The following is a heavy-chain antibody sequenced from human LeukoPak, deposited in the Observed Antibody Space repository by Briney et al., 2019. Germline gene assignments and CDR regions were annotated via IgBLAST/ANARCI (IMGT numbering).Heavy chain of an antibody. CDR1: GDSISSGNYY. D-gene: IGHD5-18*01. Sequence: SETLSLTCTVSGDSISSGNYYWTWIRQPAGKGLEWIGRIYTSGSTNYNPSLKSRVTISVDTSKNQFSLKLSSVTAADTAVYYCATLGYSYGTDYWGQGTLVTVSS. V-gene: IGHV4-61*02. CDR3: ATLGYSYGTDY. J-gene: IGHJ4*02. CDR2: IYTSGST.